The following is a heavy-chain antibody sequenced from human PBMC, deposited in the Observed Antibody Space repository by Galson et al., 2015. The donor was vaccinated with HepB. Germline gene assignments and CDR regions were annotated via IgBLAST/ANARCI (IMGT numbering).Heavy chain of an antibody. Sequence: SVKVSCKASGGTFNTYTISWVRQAPGQGLEWMGRIIPILGIAHYAQQLQGRVTITADKSTSTAYMELSSLRSEETAVYYCARDGGGYDGLFAFDIWGQGTMVTVSS. D-gene: IGHD5-12*01. CDR2: IIPILGIA. V-gene: IGHV1-69*04. CDR1: GGTFNTYT. CDR3: ARDGGGYDGLFAFDI. J-gene: IGHJ3*02.